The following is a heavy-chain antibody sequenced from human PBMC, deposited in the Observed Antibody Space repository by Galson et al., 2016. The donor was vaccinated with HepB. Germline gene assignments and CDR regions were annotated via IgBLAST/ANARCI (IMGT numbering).Heavy chain of an antibody. D-gene: IGHD3-22*01. CDR1: GFTFSSYP. V-gene: IGHV3-23*01. J-gene: IGHJ4*02. CDR2: ISVSGGNT. Sequence: SLRLSCAASGFTFSSYPMIWVRQAPGKGLEWVSAISVSGGNTYYADSVKGRFTISRDNSTSTLYLQMKSLRADDTAIYYCAKLTMIIVVTPHFDSWGQGTLVTVSS. CDR3: AKLTMIIVVTPHFDS.